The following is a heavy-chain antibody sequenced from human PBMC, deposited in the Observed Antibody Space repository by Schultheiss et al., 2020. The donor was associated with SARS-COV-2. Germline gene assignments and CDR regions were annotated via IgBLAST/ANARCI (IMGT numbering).Heavy chain of an antibody. D-gene: IGHD6-6*01. V-gene: IGHV3-66*01. J-gene: IGHJ3*02. CDR3: ASTSSVTDAFDI. CDR1: GFTVSSNY. CDR2: IYSGGST. Sequence: GGSLRLSCAASGFTVSSNYMSWVRQAPGKGLEWVSVIYSGGSTYYADSVKGRFTTSRDNSKNTLYLQMNSLRAEDTAVYYCASTSSVTDAFDIWGQGTMVTVSS.